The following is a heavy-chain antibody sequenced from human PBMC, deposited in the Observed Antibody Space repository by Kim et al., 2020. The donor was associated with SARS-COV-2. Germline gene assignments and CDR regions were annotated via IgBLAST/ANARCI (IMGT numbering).Heavy chain of an antibody. CDR2: T. V-gene: IGHV3-9*01. D-gene: IGHD3-10*01. J-gene: IGHJ4*02. Sequence: TGYADSVKGRFTISRDNAKNSLYRQMNSLRAEDTALYYCAKDTEGSFDYWGQGTRVTVSS. CDR3: AKDTEGSFDY.